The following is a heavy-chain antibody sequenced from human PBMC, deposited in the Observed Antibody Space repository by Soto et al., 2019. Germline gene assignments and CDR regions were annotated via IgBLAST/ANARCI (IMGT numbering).Heavy chain of an antibody. D-gene: IGHD3-10*01. Sequence: TSETLSLTCTVSGGSISSYYWSWIRQPPGKGLEWIGYIYYSGSTNYNPSLKSRVTISVDTSKNQFSLKLSSVTAADTAVYYCARDTGYGSGSYKTDYWGQGTLVTVSS. V-gene: IGHV4-59*12. CDR1: GGSISSYY. CDR3: ARDTGYGSGSYKTDY. J-gene: IGHJ4*02. CDR2: IYYSGST.